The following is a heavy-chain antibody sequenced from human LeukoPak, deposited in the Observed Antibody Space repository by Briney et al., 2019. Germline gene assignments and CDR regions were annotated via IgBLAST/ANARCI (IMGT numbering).Heavy chain of an antibody. D-gene: IGHD3-10*01. CDR1: GFTFSSYA. Sequence: GGSLRLSCAASGFTFSSYAMNWVRQAPGKGLEWVSGISGNGGSTYYADSVKGRFTISRDDSKDTLYLQMNSLRAEDTAVYYCAKRSRRLTIVRGVPREDVWGQGTTVTVSS. V-gene: IGHV3-23*01. CDR2: ISGNGGST. J-gene: IGHJ6*02. CDR3: AKRSRRLTIVRGVPREDV.